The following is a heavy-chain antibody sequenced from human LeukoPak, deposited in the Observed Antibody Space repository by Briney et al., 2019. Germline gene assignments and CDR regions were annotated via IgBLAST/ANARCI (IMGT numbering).Heavy chain of an antibody. CDR2: INPNSGGT. Sequence: SVKVSCKASGYTFTGYYMHWVRQAPGQGLEWMGWINPNSGGTNYAQKFQGRVTMTRDTSISTAYMELSRLGSDDTAVYYCARVHDYGDGVDPWGQGTLVTVSS. J-gene: IGHJ5*02. CDR1: GYTFTGYY. V-gene: IGHV1-2*02. CDR3: ARVHDYGDGVDP. D-gene: IGHD4-17*01.